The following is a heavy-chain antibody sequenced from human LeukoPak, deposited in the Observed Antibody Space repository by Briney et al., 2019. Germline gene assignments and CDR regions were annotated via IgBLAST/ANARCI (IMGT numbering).Heavy chain of an antibody. V-gene: IGHV4-34*01. J-gene: IGHJ6*02. CDR2: INHSGSI. Sequence: SETLSLTCAVYGGSFSGYYWSWIRQPPGKGLEWIGEINHSGSINYNPSLKSRVTISVDTSKNQFSLKLSSVTAADTAVYYCARRNTYYYDYYYYGMDVWGQGTTVTVSS. CDR1: GGSFSGYY. D-gene: IGHD3-10*01. CDR3: ARRNTYYYDYYYYGMDV.